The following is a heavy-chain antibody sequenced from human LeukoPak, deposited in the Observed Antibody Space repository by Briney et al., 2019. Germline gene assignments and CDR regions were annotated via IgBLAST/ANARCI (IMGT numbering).Heavy chain of an antibody. CDR1: GGSFSGDY. J-gene: IGHJ5*02. D-gene: IGHD3-3*01. CDR2: INRSGRA. Sequence: SETLSLTCAVYGGSFSGDYWSWIRQPPGKGLEWIGDINRSGRAVYNTSLKSRVIISVDTSKNQFSLKVNSVTAADTAVYYFARHKIVITILGVHRWFDPWGQGTLVAVSS. CDR3: ARHKIVITILGVHRWFDP. V-gene: IGHV4-34*01.